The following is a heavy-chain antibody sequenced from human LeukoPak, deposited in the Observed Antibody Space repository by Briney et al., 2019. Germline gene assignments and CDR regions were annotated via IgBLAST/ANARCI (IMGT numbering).Heavy chain of an antibody. V-gene: IGHV1-24*01. CDR3: ATSCSGGSCYSFGY. CDR2: FDPEDGET. CDR1: GYTLTELS. Sequence: GASVKVSCKVSGYTLTELSMHWVRQAPGKGLEWMGGFDPEDGETIYPQKFQGRVTMTEDTSTDTAYMELSSLRSEDTAVYYCATSCSGGSCYSFGYWGQGTLVTVSS. D-gene: IGHD2-15*01. J-gene: IGHJ4*02.